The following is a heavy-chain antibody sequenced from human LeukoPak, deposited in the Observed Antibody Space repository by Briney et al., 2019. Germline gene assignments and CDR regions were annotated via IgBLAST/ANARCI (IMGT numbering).Heavy chain of an antibody. D-gene: IGHD3-10*01. CDR3: ARGRRGYYGSGSYKFPWFDP. V-gene: IGHV4-39*07. J-gene: IGHJ5*02. Sequence: SETLSLTCTVSGVSISSTSYYWGWIRQPPGKGLEWIGSIYHSGSTYYNPSLKIRVTISIDTSKNQFSLKLSSVTAADTAVYYCARGRRGYYGSGSYKFPWFDPWGQGTLVTVSS. CDR2: IYHSGST. CDR1: GVSISSTSYY.